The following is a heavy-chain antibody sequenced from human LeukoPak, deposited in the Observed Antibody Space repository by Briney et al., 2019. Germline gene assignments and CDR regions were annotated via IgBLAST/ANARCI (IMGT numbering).Heavy chain of an antibody. Sequence: GGSLRLSCAASGFTFSNYGMHWVRQAPGKGLEWVAFIRYDGNNKYYADSVKGRFTISRDNSKNTLYLQMNSLRAEDSAVYYCASSGYSSSWYNLDYWGQGTLVTVSS. J-gene: IGHJ4*02. CDR1: GFTFSNYG. V-gene: IGHV3-30*02. CDR3: ASSGYSSSWYNLDY. CDR2: IRYDGNNK. D-gene: IGHD6-13*01.